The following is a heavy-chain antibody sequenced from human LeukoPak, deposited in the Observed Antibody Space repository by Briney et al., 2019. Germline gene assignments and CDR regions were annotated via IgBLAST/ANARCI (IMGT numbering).Heavy chain of an antibody. CDR2: ISVYNGYT. V-gene: IGHV1-18*01. D-gene: IGHD5-24*01. Sequence: ASVKVSCKASGYTFTSFVFTWVRQAPGQGLAWMGWISVYNGYTKYAQKLQGRVTMTTDTSTSTAYMELRSLRSDDTAVYYCVFVDMTTTWTDYWGQGTLVSVSS. CDR1: GYTFTSFV. CDR3: VFVDMTTTWTDY. J-gene: IGHJ4*02.